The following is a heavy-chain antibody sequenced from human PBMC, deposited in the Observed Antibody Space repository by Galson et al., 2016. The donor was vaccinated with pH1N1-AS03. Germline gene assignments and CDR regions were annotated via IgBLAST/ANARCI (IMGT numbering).Heavy chain of an antibody. Sequence: SVKVSCKASGYTFTSYYIHWVRQAPGQGREWMGIINPSDGNTNYAQRFQGRVTMTRDTSTSTVHMELVSLRSYDTAVYYCARVSAGLTGYYYAMDVWGQGTTVTVSS. CDR1: GYTFTSYY. V-gene: IGHV1-46*01. CDR2: INPSDGNT. CDR3: ARVSAGLTGYYYAMDV. J-gene: IGHJ6*02. D-gene: IGHD4/OR15-4a*01.